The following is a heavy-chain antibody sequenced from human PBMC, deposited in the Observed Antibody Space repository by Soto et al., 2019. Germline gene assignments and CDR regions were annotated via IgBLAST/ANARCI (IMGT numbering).Heavy chain of an antibody. CDR3: ARGGDIVVVVAATHNWFDP. CDR1: GGTFSSYA. CDR2: IIPIFGTA. D-gene: IGHD2-15*01. V-gene: IGHV1-69*12. Sequence: QVQLVQSGAEVKKPGSSVKVSCKASGGTFSSYAISWVRQAPGQGLEWMGGIIPIFGTANYAQKFQGRVTSSADESTSTAYMELSSLRSEDTAVYYGARGGDIVVVVAATHNWFDPWGQGTLVTVSS. J-gene: IGHJ5*02.